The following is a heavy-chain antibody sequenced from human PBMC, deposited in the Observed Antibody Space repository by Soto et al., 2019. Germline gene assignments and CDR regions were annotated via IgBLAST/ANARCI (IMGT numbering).Heavy chain of an antibody. CDR3: ARLRKVVGATTSPYFDY. D-gene: IGHD1-26*01. Sequence: GASVKVSCKASGGTFSSYAISWVRQAPGQGLEWMGGIIPIFGTANYAQKFQGRVTITADESTSTAYMELSSLRSEDTAVYYCARLRKVVGATTSPYFDYWGQGTLVTSPQ. CDR2: IIPIFGTA. CDR1: GGTFSSYA. V-gene: IGHV1-69*13. J-gene: IGHJ4*02.